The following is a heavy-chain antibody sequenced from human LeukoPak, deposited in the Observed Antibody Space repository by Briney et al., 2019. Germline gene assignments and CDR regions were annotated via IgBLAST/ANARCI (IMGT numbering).Heavy chain of an antibody. Sequence: GGSLRLSCAASGFTFSSYWMSWVRQAPGKGLEWVANIKQDGSEIYYVDSVKGRFTISRDNARNSLYLQVSSLRAEDTAVYYCARERILDFWGQGALVTVSS. V-gene: IGHV3-7*04. J-gene: IGHJ4*02. CDR2: IKQDGSEI. CDR3: ARERILDF. CDR1: GFTFSSYW. D-gene: IGHD3-3*01.